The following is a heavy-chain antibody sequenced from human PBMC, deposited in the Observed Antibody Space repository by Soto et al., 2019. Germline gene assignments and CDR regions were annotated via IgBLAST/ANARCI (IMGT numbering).Heavy chain of an antibody. CDR1: GYRLTRYW. J-gene: IGHJ6*02. CDR3: ASPQAADYGMDV. Sequence: PGGSLKIPCKGSGYRLTRYWIGWGGRMPGKGLEWMGIIYPGDSDTRYSPSFQGQVTISADKSISTAYLQWSSLKASDTAMYYCASPQAADYGMDVWGQGTTVTVSS. D-gene: IGHD6-25*01. CDR2: IYPGDSDT. V-gene: IGHV5-51*01.